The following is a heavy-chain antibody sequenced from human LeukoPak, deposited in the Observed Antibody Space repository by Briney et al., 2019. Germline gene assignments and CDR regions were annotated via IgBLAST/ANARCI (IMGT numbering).Heavy chain of an antibody. CDR2: ISGSGGNT. CDR3: AKDSRDGYNYVNWYFDL. CDR1: GFSFSSCA. Sequence: GGSLRLSCAASGFSFSSCAMTWVRLAPGKGLEWVSGISGSGGNTYYAGSVKGRFTISRDNSKNTLYLQMNSLRAEDTAVYYCAKDSRDGYNYVNWYFDLWGRGTLVTVSS. D-gene: IGHD5-24*01. J-gene: IGHJ2*01. V-gene: IGHV3-23*01.